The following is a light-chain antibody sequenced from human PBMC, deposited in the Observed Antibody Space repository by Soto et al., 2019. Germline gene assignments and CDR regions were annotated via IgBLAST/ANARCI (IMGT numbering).Light chain of an antibody. CDR3: QQYNSYSPPWT. J-gene: IGKJ1*01. CDR1: QSISSW. CDR2: DAS. V-gene: IGKV1-5*01. Sequence: DVQMTQSPSTLSASVGDRVTITCRASQSISSWLAWYQQKPGKAPKLLIYDASSLESGVPSRFSGSGSGTEFTLTISSLQPDDFATYYCQQYNSYSPPWTFGQGTKV.